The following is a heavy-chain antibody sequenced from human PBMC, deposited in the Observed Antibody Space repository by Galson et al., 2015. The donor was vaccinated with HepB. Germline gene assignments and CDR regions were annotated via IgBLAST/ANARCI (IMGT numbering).Heavy chain of an antibody. CDR3: AREGSHWGNKNFDY. Sequence: SVKVSCKASGGTFSSYTISWVRQAPGQGLEWMGWTIPILGIANYAQKFQGRVTITADKSTSTAYMELSSLRSEDTAVYYCAREGSHWGNKNFDYWGQGTLVTVSP. CDR1: GGTFSSYT. CDR2: TIPILGIA. D-gene: IGHD7-27*01. V-gene: IGHV1-69*10. J-gene: IGHJ4*02.